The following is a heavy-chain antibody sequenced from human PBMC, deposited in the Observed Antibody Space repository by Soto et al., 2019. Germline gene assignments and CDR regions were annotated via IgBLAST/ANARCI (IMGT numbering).Heavy chain of an antibody. J-gene: IGHJ4*02. CDR2: INHSGST. V-gene: IGHV4-34*01. Sequence: SETLSLTCAVYGGSFSGYYWSWIRQPPGKGLEWVGEINHSGSTNYNPSLKSRVTISVDTSKNQFSLKLNSVTAADTAVYYCAREGYCSGGSRYSRTLDYWGQGTLVTVSS. CDR3: AREGYCSGGSRYSRTLDY. CDR1: GGSFSGYY. D-gene: IGHD2-15*01.